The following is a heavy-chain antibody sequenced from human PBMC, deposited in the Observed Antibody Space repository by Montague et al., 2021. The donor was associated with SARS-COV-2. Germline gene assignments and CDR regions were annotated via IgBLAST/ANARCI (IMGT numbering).Heavy chain of an antibody. V-gene: IGHV4-4*07. Sequence: SETLSLTCTVSGGSISGYYWSWIRQPAGKGLEWIGRIYSSGSTNYNPSLKSRVTISVDTSKNQFSLKLSSVTAADTAVYYCARVRYYGSGNSLGMDVWGQGTTVTVSS. D-gene: IGHD3-10*01. CDR3: ARVRYYGSGNSLGMDV. CDR1: GGSISGYY. J-gene: IGHJ6*02. CDR2: IYSSGST.